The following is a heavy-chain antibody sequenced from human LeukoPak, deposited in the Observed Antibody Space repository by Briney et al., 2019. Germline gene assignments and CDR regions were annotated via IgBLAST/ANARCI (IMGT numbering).Heavy chain of an antibody. V-gene: IGHV3-23*01. CDR3: AKEILDGSGSVRANNWFDP. CDR2: ISGSGGGT. Sequence: GGSLRLSCAASGFAVSSNYMSWVRQAPGKGPEWVSAISGSGGGTFYRDSVKGRFTISRDNSKNTVYLQMNSLRAEDTAVYYCAKEILDGSGSVRANNWFDPWGQGTLVTVSS. D-gene: IGHD3-10*01. CDR1: GFAVSSNY. J-gene: IGHJ5*02.